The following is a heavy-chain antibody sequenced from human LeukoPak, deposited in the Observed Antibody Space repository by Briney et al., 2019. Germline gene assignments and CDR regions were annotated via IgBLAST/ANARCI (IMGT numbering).Heavy chain of an antibody. D-gene: IGHD3-10*01. Sequence: SETLSLTCTVSGGSISGYYWSWIRQPPGKGLEWIGYIYYSGSTYSNPSLKSRVTISVDTSKNQFSLKLSSVTAADTAVYYCARVGPGRPLYYFDYWGQGTLVTVSS. CDR1: GGSISGYY. CDR2: IYYSGST. CDR3: ARVGPGRPLYYFDY. V-gene: IGHV4-59*12. J-gene: IGHJ4*02.